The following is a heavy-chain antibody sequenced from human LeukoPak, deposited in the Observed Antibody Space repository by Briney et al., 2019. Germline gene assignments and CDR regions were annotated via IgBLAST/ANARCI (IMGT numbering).Heavy chain of an antibody. CDR3: ARRGCGSGSIGYFDS. CDR2: IYLGDSDT. CDR1: GYSFTSYW. D-gene: IGHD3-10*01. Sequence: GESLKISCKGPGYSFTSYWIGWVRQMPGKGLEWMGNIYLGDSDTKYSPSFQGQVTISVDKSTSTAYLQWNSLKASDTAMYYCARRGCGSGSIGYFDSWGQGTLVTVSS. V-gene: IGHV5-51*01. J-gene: IGHJ4*02.